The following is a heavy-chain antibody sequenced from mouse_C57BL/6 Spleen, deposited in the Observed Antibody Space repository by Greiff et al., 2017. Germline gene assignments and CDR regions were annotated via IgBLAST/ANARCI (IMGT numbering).Heavy chain of an antibody. J-gene: IGHJ3*01. CDR2: IWSGGST. CDR1: GFSLTSYG. D-gene: IGHD2-10*02. V-gene: IGHV2-2*01. CDR3: ARNGYGNYGAY. Sequence: QVQLKQSGPGLVQPSQSLSITCTVSGFSLTSYGVHWVRQSPGKGLEWLGVIWSGGSTDYNAAFISRLSISKDNSKSHVFFKMNSLQADDTAIYYCARNGYGNYGAYWGQGTLVTVSA.